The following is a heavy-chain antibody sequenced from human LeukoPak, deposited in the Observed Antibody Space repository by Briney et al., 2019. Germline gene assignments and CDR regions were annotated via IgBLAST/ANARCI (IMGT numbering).Heavy chain of an antibody. CDR3: ATDFGVRGVPRDY. J-gene: IGHJ4*02. CDR1: GYTFTSYD. Sequence: GASVKVSCKASGYTFTSYDINWVRQATGQGLEWMGWMNPNSGNTGYAQKFQGRVTITRNTSISTAYMELSSLRSEDTAVYYCATDFGVRGVPRDYWGQGTLVTVSS. D-gene: IGHD3-10*01. V-gene: IGHV1-8*03. CDR2: MNPNSGNT.